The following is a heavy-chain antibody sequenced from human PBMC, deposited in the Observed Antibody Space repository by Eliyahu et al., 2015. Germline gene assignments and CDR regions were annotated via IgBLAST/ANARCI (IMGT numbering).Heavy chain of an antibody. D-gene: IGHD2-8*02. CDR3: ARRLCNGGVCYGAPFDH. J-gene: IGHJ4*02. CDR1: GYMFSIFW. CDR2: IYSGDSDT. Sequence: EVQLVQSGAEVKKPGESLKISCKASGYMFSIFWIGWVRQMPGKGLEYLGLIYSGDSDTIYSPSFQGQVTLSVDRSINTAYLQWTSLKASDTAIYYCARRLCNGGVCYGAPFDHWGQGTLVTVAS. V-gene: IGHV5-51*01.